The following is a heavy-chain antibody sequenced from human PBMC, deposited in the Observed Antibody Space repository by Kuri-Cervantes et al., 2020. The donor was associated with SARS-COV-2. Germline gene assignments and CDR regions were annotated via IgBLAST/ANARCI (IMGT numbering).Heavy chain of an antibody. CDR3: ASRPYSSGWYEGIDY. D-gene: IGHD6-19*01. J-gene: IGHJ4*02. Sequence: ASVKVSCKASGYTFTGYYMHWVRQAPGQGLEWMGWINPNSGGTNYAQKFQGRVTMTRDTSISTAYMELRSLRSEDTAVYYCASRPYSSGWYEGIDYWGQGTLVTVSS. CDR2: INPNSGGT. V-gene: IGHV1-2*02. CDR1: GYTFTGYY.